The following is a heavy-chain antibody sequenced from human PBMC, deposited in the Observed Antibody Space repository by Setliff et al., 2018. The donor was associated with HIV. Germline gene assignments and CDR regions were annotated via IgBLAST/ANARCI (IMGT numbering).Heavy chain of an antibody. D-gene: IGHD2-8*01. J-gene: IGHJ3*01. Sequence: PSETLSLTCTVSGGSVGSSSYYWAWIRQPPGKGLEWIGSIYYTGNTKYNPSLESRVTFSIDTSENQFSLRLASVTAADTAIYYCARDDSIVLVPAIMGGDCFDFWGQGRMVTVSS. V-gene: IGHV4-39*07. CDR3: ARDDSIVLVPAIMGGDCFDF. CDR1: GGSVGSSSYY. CDR2: IYYTGNT.